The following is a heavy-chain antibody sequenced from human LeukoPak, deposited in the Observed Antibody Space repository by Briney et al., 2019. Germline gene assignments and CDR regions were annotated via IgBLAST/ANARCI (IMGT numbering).Heavy chain of an antibody. J-gene: IGHJ6*02. CDR3: ARVPHEGRGVIYYYGMDV. CDR2: IYYSGST. V-gene: IGHV4-59*01. Sequence: SETLSLTCTVSGGSISSYYWSWIRQPPGKGLEWIGYIYYSGSTNYNPSLKSRVTISVDTSKNQFSLRLSSVTAADTAVYYCARVPHEGRGVIYYYGMDVWGQGTTVTVSS. CDR1: GGSISSYY. D-gene: IGHD3-10*01.